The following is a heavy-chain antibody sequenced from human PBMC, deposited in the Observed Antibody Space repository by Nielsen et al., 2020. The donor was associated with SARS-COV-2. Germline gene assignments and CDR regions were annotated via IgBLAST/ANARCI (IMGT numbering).Heavy chain of an antibody. CDR2: ISSSSSYI. Sequence: GESLKISCAASGFTFSSYSMNWVRQAPGKGLEWVSSISSSSSYIYYADSVKGRFTISRDNAKNPLYLQMNSLRAEDTAVYYCARGMVRGSVSGMDVWGQGTTVTVSS. CDR3: ARGMVRGSVSGMDV. D-gene: IGHD3-10*01. CDR1: GFTFSSYS. J-gene: IGHJ6*02. V-gene: IGHV3-21*01.